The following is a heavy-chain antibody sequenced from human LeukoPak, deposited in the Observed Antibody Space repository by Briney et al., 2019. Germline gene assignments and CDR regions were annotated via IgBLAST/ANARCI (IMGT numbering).Heavy chain of an antibody. D-gene: IGHD5-12*01. J-gene: IGHJ4*02. V-gene: IGHV3-30-3*01. CDR2: ISYDGSNK. CDR1: GFTFSSYA. Sequence: PGGSLRLSCAASGFTFSSYAMHWVRQAPGKGLEWVAVISYDGSNKYYADSVKGRFTISRDNSKNTLYLQMNSLRAEDTAVYYCAREKGNIVATPDYFDYWGQGTLVTVSS. CDR3: AREKGNIVATPDYFDY.